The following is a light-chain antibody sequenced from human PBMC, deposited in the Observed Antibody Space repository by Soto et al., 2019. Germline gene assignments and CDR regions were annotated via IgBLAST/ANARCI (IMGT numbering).Light chain of an antibody. V-gene: IGKV1-5*03. CDR1: QSISSW. J-gene: IGKJ1*01. Sequence: DIQMTQSPSTLSASVGDGVTITCRASQSISSWLAWYQQQPGKAPNLLIYKASSLESGVPSRFSGSGSGTDFTLTISSLQPDDFATYYCQQYNSYPWTFGQGTKVEIK. CDR3: QQYNSYPWT. CDR2: KAS.